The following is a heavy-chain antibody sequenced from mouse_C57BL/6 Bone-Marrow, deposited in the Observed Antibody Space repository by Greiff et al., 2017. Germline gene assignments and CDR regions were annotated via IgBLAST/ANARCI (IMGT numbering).Heavy chain of an antibody. CDR1: GYTFTSYG. J-gene: IGHJ2*01. V-gene: IGHV1-81*01. CDR2: IYPRSGNT. Sequence: VKLQESGAELARPGASVKLSCKASGYTFTSYGISWVKQRTGQGLEWIGEIYPRSGNTYYNEKFKGKATLTADKSSSTAYMELRSLTSEDSAVYFCARSPYGSSPDYWGQGTTLTVSS. CDR3: ARSPYGSSPDY. D-gene: IGHD1-1*01.